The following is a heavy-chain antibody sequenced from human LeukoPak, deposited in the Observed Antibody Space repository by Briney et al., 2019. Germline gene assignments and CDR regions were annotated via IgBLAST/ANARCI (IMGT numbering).Heavy chain of an antibody. CDR3: TTDKVYSSGWTKDDMDV. D-gene: IGHD6-19*01. J-gene: IGHJ6*02. Sequence: PGGSLRLSCAASGFTFSDAWMSWVRRAPGEGLEWVGHIRSKTDGGTTDYAAPVKGRFTISRDDSKNTLYLQMNSLKTEDTAVYYCTTDKVYSSGWTKDDMDVWGQGTTVTVSS. V-gene: IGHV3-15*01. CDR1: GFTFSDAW. CDR2: IRSKTDGGTT.